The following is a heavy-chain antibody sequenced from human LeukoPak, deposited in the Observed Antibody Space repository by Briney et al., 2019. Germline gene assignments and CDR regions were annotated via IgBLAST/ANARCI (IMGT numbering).Heavy chain of an antibody. J-gene: IGHJ6*03. Sequence: GGSLTLSCAASGFTFSDFYMSWIRQAPGKGLEWVSYISSSGSAIYYADSVKGRFTISRDNAKNSLYLQMNSLRAEDTAVYYCARDGRGYSYGYYYYHMDVWGKGTTVTVSS. CDR2: ISSSGSAI. V-gene: IGHV3-11*01. D-gene: IGHD5-18*01. CDR1: GFTFSDFY. CDR3: ARDGRGYSYGYYYYHMDV.